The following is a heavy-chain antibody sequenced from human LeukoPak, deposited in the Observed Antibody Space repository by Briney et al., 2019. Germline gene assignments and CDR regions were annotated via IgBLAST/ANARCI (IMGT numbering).Heavy chain of an antibody. CDR2: IRSKAYGGTT. CDR3: TNGRFSEYFQH. V-gene: IGHV3-49*04. Sequence: PGGSLRLSCAASGLTFSSNPMHWVRQAPGKGLEWVGFIRSKAYGGTTEYAASVKGRFTISRDDSKSIAYLQMNSLKTEDTAVYYCTNGRFSEYFQHWGQGTLVTVSS. CDR1: GLTFSSNP. J-gene: IGHJ1*01. D-gene: IGHD3-3*01.